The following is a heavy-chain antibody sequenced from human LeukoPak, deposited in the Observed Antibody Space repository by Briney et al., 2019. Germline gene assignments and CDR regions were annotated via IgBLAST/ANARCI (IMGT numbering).Heavy chain of an antibody. CDR3: AKDPERYCSGGSCYPPDY. Sequence: GGSLRLSCAASGFTFSSYSMNWVRQAPGKGLEWISYISVSTTMTYYADSVKGRFTISRDNAKNSLFLQMTSLRAEDTAVYYCAKDPERYCSGGSCYPPDYWGQGTLVTVSS. J-gene: IGHJ4*02. V-gene: IGHV3-48*04. CDR1: GFTFSSYS. D-gene: IGHD2-15*01. CDR2: ISVSTTMT.